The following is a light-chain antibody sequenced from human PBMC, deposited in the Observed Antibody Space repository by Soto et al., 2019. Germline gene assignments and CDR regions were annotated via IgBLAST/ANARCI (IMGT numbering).Light chain of an antibody. V-gene: IGLV2-23*02. CDR1: SRDVGSYNL. J-gene: IGLJ1*01. CDR3: CSYAGSSTYF. Sequence: QSVLTQPASVSGSPGQSITISCTGTSRDVGSYNLVSWYQQHPGKAPKLMIYEVSKRPSGVSNRFSGSKSGNTASLTISGLQAEDEADYYCCSYAGSSTYFFGTGTKVTVL. CDR2: EVS.